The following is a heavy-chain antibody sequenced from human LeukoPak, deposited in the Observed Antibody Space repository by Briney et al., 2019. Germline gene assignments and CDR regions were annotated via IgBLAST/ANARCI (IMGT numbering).Heavy chain of an antibody. V-gene: IGHV3-21*01. CDR3: ARGPPYSSSSVFFDY. CDR1: GFAFSSYS. CDR2: ISSSSSYI. D-gene: IGHD6-6*01. J-gene: IGHJ4*02. Sequence: VKPGGSLRLSCAASGFAFSSYSMHWVRQAPGKGLEWVSSISSSSSYIYYADSVKGRFTISRDNAKNSLYLQMNSLRAEDTAVYYCARGPPYSSSSVFFDYWGQGTLVTVSS.